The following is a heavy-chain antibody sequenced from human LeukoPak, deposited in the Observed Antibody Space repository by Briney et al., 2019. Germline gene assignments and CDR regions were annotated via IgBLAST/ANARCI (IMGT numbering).Heavy chain of an antibody. CDR2: IYYSGST. CDR3: AREVISAGYFDY. Sequence: SQTLSLTCTVSGDSISRYYWSWIRQPPGKGLEWIGYIYYSGSTNYNPSLKSRVTISLDTSKNQFSLRLTSVTAADTAVYYCAREVISAGYFDYWGQGTLVTVSS. V-gene: IGHV4-59*01. D-gene: IGHD6-25*01. CDR1: GDSISRYY. J-gene: IGHJ4*02.